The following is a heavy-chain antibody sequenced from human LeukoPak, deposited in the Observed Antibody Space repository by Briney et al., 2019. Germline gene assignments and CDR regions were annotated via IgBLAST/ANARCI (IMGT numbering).Heavy chain of an antibody. V-gene: IGHV3-48*01. CDR3: ARDRGNSIVGSDFDS. D-gene: IGHD1-26*01. CDR2: IGIWGSTI. Sequence: GGSLRLSCAASGFTFTRHSMNWVRQAPGKGLDWVSFIGIWGSTIYYADSVKGRFTISRDNAKNSVYLQMNSLRAEDTAVYYCARDRGNSIVGSDFDSWGQGTLVTVSS. CDR1: GFTFTRHS. J-gene: IGHJ4*02.